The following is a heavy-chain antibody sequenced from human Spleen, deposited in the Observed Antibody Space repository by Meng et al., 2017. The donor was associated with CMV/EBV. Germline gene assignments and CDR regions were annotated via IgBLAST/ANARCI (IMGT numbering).Heavy chain of an antibody. J-gene: IGHJ4*02. CDR3: ARDSRNYGDY. CDR1: GFTFSNYW. CDR2: INSYGTTT. Sequence: LSLTCAASGFTFSNYWMYWVRQAPGKGLVWVSRINSYGTTTGYADSVKGRFTISRDNAKNTLYLQMNTLRAEDTAVYYCARDSRNYGDYWGQGTLVTVSS. D-gene: IGHD1-7*01. V-gene: IGHV3-74*01.